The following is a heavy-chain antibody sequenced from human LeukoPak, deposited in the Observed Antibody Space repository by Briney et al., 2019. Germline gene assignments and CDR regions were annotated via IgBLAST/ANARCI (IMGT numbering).Heavy chain of an antibody. CDR2: INQSGSS. CDR3: ARGELLWFGEDWFQH. J-gene: IGHJ1*01. CDR1: GGSFSGYY. D-gene: IGHD3-10*01. V-gene: IGHV4-34*01. Sequence: SETLSLTCAVYGGSFSGYYWSWIRQPPGKGLEWNGEINQSGSSDYNPSLKSRVTMSVDTSKNQFSLKLSSATAADTAVYYCARGELLWFGEDWFQHWGQGTLVTVSS.